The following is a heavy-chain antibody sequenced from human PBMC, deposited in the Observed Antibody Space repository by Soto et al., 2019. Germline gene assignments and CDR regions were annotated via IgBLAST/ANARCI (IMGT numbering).Heavy chain of an antibody. Sequence: QVQLQESGPGVVKPSDTLSVTCTVSGGSVSSRSHFWSWIRQPPGGGLQWIGYIYYTGNTNYSPFLKGRATLSVDTSRNQFSLRLTSVTAADTAIYYCARYDAESGSNKLDPWGQGTLVTVSS. CDR1: GGSVSSRSHF. J-gene: IGHJ5*02. D-gene: IGHD5-12*01. CDR3: ARYDAESGSNKLDP. V-gene: IGHV4-61*01. CDR2: IYYTGNT.